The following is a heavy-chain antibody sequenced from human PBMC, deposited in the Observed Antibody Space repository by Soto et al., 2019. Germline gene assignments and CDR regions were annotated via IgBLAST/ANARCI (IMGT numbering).Heavy chain of an antibody. CDR1: GGSISSYY. Sequence: SETLSLTCTVSGGSISSYYWSWFRQPPGKGLEWIGYIYYSGSTNYNPSLKSRVTISVDTSRNQFSLKLSSVTAADTAVYYCARLVVATITGWFDPWGQGTLVTVSS. CDR2: IYYSGST. CDR3: ARLVVATITGWFDP. D-gene: IGHD5-12*01. V-gene: IGHV4-59*08. J-gene: IGHJ5*02.